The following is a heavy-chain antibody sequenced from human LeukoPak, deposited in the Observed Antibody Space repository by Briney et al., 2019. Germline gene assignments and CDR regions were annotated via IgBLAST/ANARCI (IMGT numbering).Heavy chain of an antibody. J-gene: IGHJ4*02. CDR3: ARGGRFLEWLDAPQFDY. V-gene: IGHV1-69*13. CDR2: IIPIFGTA. CDR1: GGTFSSYA. D-gene: IGHD3-3*01. Sequence: GASVKVSCKASGGTFSSYAISWVRQAPGQGLEWMGGIIPIFGTANYAQKFQGRVTITADESTSTAYMELSSLRSEDTAVYYCARGGRFLEWLDAPQFDYWGQGTLVTVSS.